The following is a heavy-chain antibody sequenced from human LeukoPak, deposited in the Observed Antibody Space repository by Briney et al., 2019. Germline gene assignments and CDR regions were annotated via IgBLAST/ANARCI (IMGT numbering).Heavy chain of an antibody. CDR3: AKDISNYDFWSGFYT. CDR1: GFTFDDYA. Sequence: SGGSLRLSCAASGFTFDDYAMHWVRQAPGKGLEWVSLISGDGGSTYYADSVKGRFTISRDNSKNSLYLQMNSLRTEDTALYYCAKDISNYDFWSGFYTWGQGTLATVSS. D-gene: IGHD3-3*01. CDR2: ISGDGGST. J-gene: IGHJ5*02. V-gene: IGHV3-43*02.